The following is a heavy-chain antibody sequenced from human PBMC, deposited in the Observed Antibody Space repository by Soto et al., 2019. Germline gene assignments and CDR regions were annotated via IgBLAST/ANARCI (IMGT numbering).Heavy chain of an antibody. CDR1: GFIFSSYA. Sequence: EVQLLESGGGLVQPGGSLRLSCAASGFIFSSYAMSWVRQAPGKGLEWVSAISGSGTTAYYADSVNGRFTFSRDNSKKTMYLQMNSLRAEDTAVYYCAKTTDGWFSAFEIWGQGTMVTVSS. D-gene: IGHD6-19*01. CDR3: AKTTDGWFSAFEI. V-gene: IGHV3-23*01. J-gene: IGHJ3*02. CDR2: ISGSGTTA.